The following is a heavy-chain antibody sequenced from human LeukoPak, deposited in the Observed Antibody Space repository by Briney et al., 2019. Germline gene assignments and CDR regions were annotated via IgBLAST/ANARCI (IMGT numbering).Heavy chain of an antibody. CDR3: VRDKIVGATSAFDI. D-gene: IGHD1-26*01. CDR1: GYTFTSYD. J-gene: IGHJ3*02. V-gene: IGHV1-8*01. Sequence: ASVKVSCKASGYTFTSYDINWVRQATGQGLEWMGWMNPNSGNTGYAQKFQGRVTMTRNTSISTAYMELSSLRSEDTAVYYCVRDKIVGATSAFDIWGQGTMVTVSS. CDR2: MNPNSGNT.